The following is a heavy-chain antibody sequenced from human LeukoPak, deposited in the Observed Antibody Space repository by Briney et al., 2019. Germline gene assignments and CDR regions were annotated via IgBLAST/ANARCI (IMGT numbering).Heavy chain of an antibody. CDR1: GFTFSSYW. CDR2: INTDGSST. J-gene: IGHJ4*02. Sequence: PGGSLRLSCAASGFTFSSYWMHWVRQAPGKGLVWVSHINTDGSSTSYAGSVKGRFTISRDNAKNTLYLQMNSLRAEDTAVYYCAREPGSSPDFDYWGQGTLVTVSS. V-gene: IGHV3-74*01. CDR3: AREPGSSPDFDY. D-gene: IGHD6-6*01.